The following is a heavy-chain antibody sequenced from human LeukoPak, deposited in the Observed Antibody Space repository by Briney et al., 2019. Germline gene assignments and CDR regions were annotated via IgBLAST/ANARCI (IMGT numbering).Heavy chain of an antibody. D-gene: IGHD3-3*01. CDR2: INHSGST. J-gene: IGHJ5*02. V-gene: IGHV4-34*01. CDR3: TGITIFEVHHPANWFDP. CDR1: GGSFSGYY. Sequence: SETLSLTCAVYGGSFSGYYWSWIRQPPGKGLEWIGEINHSGSTNYNPSLKSRVTISVDTSKNQFSLKLSSVTAADTAVYYCTGITIFEVHHPANWFDPWGQGTLVTVSS.